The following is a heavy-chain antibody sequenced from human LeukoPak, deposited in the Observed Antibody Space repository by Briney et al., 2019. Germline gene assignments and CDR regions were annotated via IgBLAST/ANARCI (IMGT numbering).Heavy chain of an antibody. Sequence: PSETLSLTCAVYGGSFSGYYWSWIRQPPGKGLEWIWEINHSGSTNYNPSLKSRVTISVDTSKNQFSLKLSSVTAADTAVYYCARSGYSSGWYLNKDYYYYYGMDVWGQGTTVTVSS. J-gene: IGHJ6*02. CDR2: INHSGST. D-gene: IGHD6-19*01. CDR3: ARSGYSSGWYLNKDYYYYYGMDV. CDR1: GGSFSGYY. V-gene: IGHV4-34*01.